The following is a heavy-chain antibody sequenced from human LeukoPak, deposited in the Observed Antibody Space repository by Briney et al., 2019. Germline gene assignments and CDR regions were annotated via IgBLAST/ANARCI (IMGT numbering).Heavy chain of an antibody. V-gene: IGHV3-11*01. CDR2: ISSSGSTI. CDR3: ARADYGGNVEYFQH. Sequence: GGSLRLSCAASGFTFGDYYMSWIRQAPGKGLEWVSYISSSGSTIYYADSVKGRFTISRDNAKNSLYLQMNSLRAEDTAVYYCARADYGGNVEYFQHWGQGTLVTVSS. J-gene: IGHJ1*01. D-gene: IGHD4-23*01. CDR1: GFTFGDYY.